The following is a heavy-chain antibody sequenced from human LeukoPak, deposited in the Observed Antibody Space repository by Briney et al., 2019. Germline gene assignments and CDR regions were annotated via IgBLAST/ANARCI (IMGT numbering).Heavy chain of an antibody. Sequence: SVKVSCKASGGTFSSYAISWVRQAPGQGLEWMGGIIPIFGTANYAQKLQGRVTITTDESTSTAYMELSSLRSEDTAVYYCARKGGNSGAFHYWGQGTLVTVSS. D-gene: IGHD4-23*01. CDR2: IIPIFGTA. CDR1: GGTFSSYA. V-gene: IGHV1-69*05. CDR3: ARKGGNSGAFHY. J-gene: IGHJ4*02.